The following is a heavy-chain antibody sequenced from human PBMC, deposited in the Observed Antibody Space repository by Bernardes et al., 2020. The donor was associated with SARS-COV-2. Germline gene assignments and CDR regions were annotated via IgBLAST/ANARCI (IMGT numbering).Heavy chain of an antibody. J-gene: IGHJ4*02. CDR1: GGSISSSSYY. Sequence: SETLSLTCTVSGGSISSSSYYWGWIRQPPGMGLEWIGSIYDSGSTYYNPSLKSRITISVDKSKNRFSLKVTSVTAADTAVYFCARGTNNGPNYFDLWGQGTLVAVSS. CDR3: ARGTNNGPNYFDL. CDR2: IYDSGST. V-gene: IGHV4-39*07. D-gene: IGHD1-1*01.